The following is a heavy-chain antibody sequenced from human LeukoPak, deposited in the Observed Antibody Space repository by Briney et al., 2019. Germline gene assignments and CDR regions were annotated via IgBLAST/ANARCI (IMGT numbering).Heavy chain of an antibody. Sequence: TSETLSLTCTVSGGSISSYYWSWIRQPPGKGLEWIGYIYYSGSTNYNPSLKSRVTISVDTSKNQFSLKLSSVTAADTAVYYCARDTRRFDPWGQGTLVTVSS. J-gene: IGHJ5*02. CDR1: GGSISSYY. V-gene: IGHV4-59*01. CDR3: ARDTRRFDP. CDR2: IYYSGST.